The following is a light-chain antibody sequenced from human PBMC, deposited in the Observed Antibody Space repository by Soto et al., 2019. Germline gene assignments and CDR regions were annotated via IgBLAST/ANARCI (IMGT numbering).Light chain of an antibody. CDR2: GAS. CDR1: QSVSSN. Sequence: EIVMTQSPATLSVSPGERATLSCRAGQSVSSNLAWYQQKPGQAPRLLIYGASTRATGIPARFSGSGSGTEFTLTISSLQSEDFAVYYCQQYNNWLWTFGQGTKV. J-gene: IGKJ1*01. V-gene: IGKV3-15*01. CDR3: QQYNNWLWT.